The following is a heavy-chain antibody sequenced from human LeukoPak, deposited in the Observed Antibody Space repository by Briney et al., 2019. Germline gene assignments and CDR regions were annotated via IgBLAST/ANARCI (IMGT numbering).Heavy chain of an antibody. CDR3: ARGRLGRAAVKQNNWFDP. CDR2: MNPNSGNT. Sequence: ASVKVSCKASGYTFTSYDINWVRQATGQGLEWMGWMNPNSGNTGYAQKFQGRVTMTRNTSISTAYMELSSLRSEDTVVYYCARGRLGRAAVKQNNWFDPWGQGTLVTVSS. D-gene: IGHD6-13*01. J-gene: IGHJ5*02. V-gene: IGHV1-8*01. CDR1: GYTFTSYD.